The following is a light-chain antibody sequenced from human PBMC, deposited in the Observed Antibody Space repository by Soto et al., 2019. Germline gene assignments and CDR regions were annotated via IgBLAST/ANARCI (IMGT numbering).Light chain of an antibody. CDR2: KVS. Sequence: DVVLTQSPLSLPVTLGQPASISCRSSQTLVYSDGNIYLNWFHQRPGQSPRRLIYKVSDRDSGVPDRFSGSGSGTDFTLKISRVEAGDVGVYFCMQGTHWPRTFGQGTKVEIK. CDR1: QTLVYSDGNIY. CDR3: MQGTHWPRT. V-gene: IGKV2-30*01. J-gene: IGKJ1*01.